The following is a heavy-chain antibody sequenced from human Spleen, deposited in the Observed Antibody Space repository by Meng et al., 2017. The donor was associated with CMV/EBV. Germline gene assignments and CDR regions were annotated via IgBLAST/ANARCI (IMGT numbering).Heavy chain of an antibody. Sequence: GESLKISCVASGFTFNSYGIHWVRQAPGQGLEWVAFIRYDGTKRYYADSVKGRFTISRDNAKNSLYLQMNSLRAEDSALYYCASVKRIVWGQGTQVTVSS. V-gene: IGHV3-30*02. D-gene: IGHD1-1*01. CDR2: IRYDGTKR. J-gene: IGHJ4*02. CDR3: ASVKRIV. CDR1: GFTFNSYG.